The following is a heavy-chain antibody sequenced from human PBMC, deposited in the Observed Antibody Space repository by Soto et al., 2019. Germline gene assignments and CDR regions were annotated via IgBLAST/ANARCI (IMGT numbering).Heavy chain of an antibody. J-gene: IGHJ6*02. CDR1: GFTFNSYD. CDR2: IGTAGAP. V-gene: IGHV3-13*05. Sequence: EVQLVESGGGLVQPGGSLRLSCAASGFTFNSYDMHWVRQVTGKGLEWVSAIGTAGAPYYPGSVKGRFTISRENAKNSLYLQMNSLRDGDTAVYYCARGSTHSGLDVWGQGTTVTVSS. CDR3: ARGSTHSGLDV.